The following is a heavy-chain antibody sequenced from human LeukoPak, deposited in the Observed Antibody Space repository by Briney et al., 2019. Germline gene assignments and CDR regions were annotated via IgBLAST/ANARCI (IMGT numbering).Heavy chain of an antibody. CDR2: IIPILGIA. Sequence: SVKVSCKASGGTFSSYAISWVRQAPGRGLEWMGRIIPILGIANYAQKFQGRVTITADKSTSTAYMELRSLRSDDTAVYYCARMGGGYSYGYYFDYCGQGTLVTVSS. CDR1: GGTFSSYA. CDR3: ARMGGGYSYGYYFDY. J-gene: IGHJ4*02. V-gene: IGHV1-69*04. D-gene: IGHD5-18*01.